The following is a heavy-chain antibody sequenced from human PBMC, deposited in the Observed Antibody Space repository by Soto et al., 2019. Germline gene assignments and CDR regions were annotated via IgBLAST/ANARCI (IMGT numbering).Heavy chain of an antibody. CDR3: AKDANILDWVPTSYYFDF. V-gene: IGHV3-23*01. CDR2: ISRSGTST. J-gene: IGHJ4*02. D-gene: IGHD2-2*01. CDR1: GLSFSSYA. Sequence: EVQVLESGGGLAQPGRSLRLSCAVSGLSFSSYAMTWVRQSPGKGLERVSSISRSGTSTYSADSVRGRFTISRDNANNTLYLQMTSLRAEVTAVYYCAKDANILDWVPTSYYFDFWGQGTLVTVSS.